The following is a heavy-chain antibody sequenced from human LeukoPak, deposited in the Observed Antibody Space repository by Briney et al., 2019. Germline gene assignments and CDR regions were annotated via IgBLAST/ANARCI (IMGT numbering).Heavy chain of an antibody. CDR3: ARDGPVPATADAFDI. J-gene: IGHJ3*02. D-gene: IGHD2-2*01. CDR1: GSHFTTYW. Sequence: GESLKISCQASGSHFTTYWIGWVRQLPGQGLEWMGIIYPGDSDTRNSPSFQGQVTISADKSISTVYLQWSSLKASDTAMYYCARDGPVPATADAFDIWGQGTMVTVSS. CDR2: IYPGDSDT. V-gene: IGHV5-51*01.